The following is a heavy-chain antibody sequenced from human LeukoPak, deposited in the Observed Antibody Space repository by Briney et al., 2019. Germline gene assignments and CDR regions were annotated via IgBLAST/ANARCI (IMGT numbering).Heavy chain of an antibody. V-gene: IGHV3-30-3*01. CDR2: TSSDLNVR. Sequence: GGSLRLSCAASGFTFRNYVIHWVRQAPGKGLEWVAVTSSDLNVRLYADSVKGRFTISRDNSKNTLYLQMNSLRAEDTAVYYCARDPRFIAVAGSSFDYWGQGTLVTVSS. CDR3: ARDPRFIAVAGSSFDY. D-gene: IGHD6-19*01. CDR1: GFTFRNYV. J-gene: IGHJ4*02.